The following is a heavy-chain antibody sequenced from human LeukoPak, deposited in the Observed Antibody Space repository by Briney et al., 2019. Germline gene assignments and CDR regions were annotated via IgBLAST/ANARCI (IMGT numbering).Heavy chain of an antibody. CDR2: ISSSGSTI. D-gene: IGHD6-13*01. CDR1: GFTFSDYY. Sequence: MAGGSLRLSCAASGFTFSDYYMSWIRQAPGKELEWVSYISSSGSTIYYADSVKGRFTISRDNAKNSLYLRMNSLRAEDTAVYYCASPAYSSSWYVYLSWGQGTLVTVSS. J-gene: IGHJ5*02. CDR3: ASPAYSSSWYVYLS. V-gene: IGHV3-11*04.